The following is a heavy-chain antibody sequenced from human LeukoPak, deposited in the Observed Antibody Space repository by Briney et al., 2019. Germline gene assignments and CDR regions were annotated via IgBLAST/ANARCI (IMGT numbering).Heavy chain of an antibody. J-gene: IGHJ4*02. CDR3: TKERGSY. Sequence: GGSLRLSCAASGFIFSSDEMTWVRQAPGKGLESVSFISSSADTILYADSVKGRFTISRDNGKNALYLQMNSLRAKDTAVYYCTKERGSYWGQGTLVTVSS. CDR2: ISSSADTI. CDR1: GFIFSSDE. V-gene: IGHV3-48*03.